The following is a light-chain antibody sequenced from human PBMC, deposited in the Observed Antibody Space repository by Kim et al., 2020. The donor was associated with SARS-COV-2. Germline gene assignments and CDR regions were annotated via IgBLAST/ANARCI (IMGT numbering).Light chain of an antibody. CDR2: GAS. V-gene: IGKV3-15*01. CDR3: QQYDIWPPLT. J-gene: IGKJ4*01. Sequence: EIVMMQSQATLSVSPGETVILSCRASQGIRNNLAWYQQRPGQAPRLLIHGASIRATGIPARFSGSGSGTEFTLTITSLQSEDLAVYYCQQYDIWPPLTFGGGTKVEIK. CDR1: QGIRNN.